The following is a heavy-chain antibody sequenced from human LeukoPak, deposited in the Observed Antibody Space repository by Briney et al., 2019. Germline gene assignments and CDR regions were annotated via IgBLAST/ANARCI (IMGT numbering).Heavy chain of an antibody. J-gene: IGHJ4*02. CDR2: ISGSGGST. CDR1: GFTFSSYA. D-gene: IGHD4-23*01. CDR3: ARDRFGPETYYGGNSGKDY. V-gene: IGHV3-23*01. Sequence: PGGSLRLSCAASGFTFSSYAMSWVRQAPGKGLEWVSAISGSGGSTYYADSVKGRFTISRDNSKNTLYLQMNSLRAEDTAVYYCARDRFGPETYYGGNSGKDYWGQGTLVTVSS.